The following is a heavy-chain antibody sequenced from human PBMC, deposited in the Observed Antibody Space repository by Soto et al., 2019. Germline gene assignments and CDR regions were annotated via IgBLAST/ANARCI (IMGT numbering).Heavy chain of an antibody. Sequence: PSETLSLTCSFSGDSVTSHYSTWIRQSPEKGLEWIGYMHYTGFSNYNPSLKSRLTISVDRSKNQFSLKLTSVTAADTAVYYCARGPGIAAFYFDYWGQGTLVTVSS. D-gene: IGHD6-13*01. CDR3: ARGPGIAAFYFDY. CDR1: GDSVTSHY. V-gene: IGHV4-59*02. CDR2: MHYTGFS. J-gene: IGHJ4*02.